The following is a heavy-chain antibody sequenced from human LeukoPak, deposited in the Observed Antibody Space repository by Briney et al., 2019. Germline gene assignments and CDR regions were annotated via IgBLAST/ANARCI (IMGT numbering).Heavy chain of an antibody. D-gene: IGHD2/OR15-2a*01. CDR2: IKEDGSEK. Sequence: GGSLRLSCAPSGVTVSTYWMTWVRQVPGKGLEWVANIKEDGSEKNYVDSVKGRFTISRDNAKNSMYLQMNSLRAEDTAVYYCAMAYFFWGQGTLVTVSS. CDR1: GVTVSTYW. J-gene: IGHJ4*02. V-gene: IGHV3-7*04. CDR3: AMAYFF.